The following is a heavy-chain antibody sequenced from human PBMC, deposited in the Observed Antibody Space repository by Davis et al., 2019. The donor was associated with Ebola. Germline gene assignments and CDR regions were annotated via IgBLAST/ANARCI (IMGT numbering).Heavy chain of an antibody. V-gene: IGHV1-3*01. D-gene: IGHD3-10*01. Sequence: ASVQVSCKASGYTFTSYAMHWVRQAPGQRLEWMGWINAGNGNTKYSQKFQGRLTITRDTSASTAYMELSSLRSEDTAVYYCARDAPLWFGELLFSRNYGMDVWGKGTTVTVSS. CDR2: INAGNGNT. CDR3: ARDAPLWFGELLFSRNYGMDV. J-gene: IGHJ6*04. CDR1: GYTFTSYA.